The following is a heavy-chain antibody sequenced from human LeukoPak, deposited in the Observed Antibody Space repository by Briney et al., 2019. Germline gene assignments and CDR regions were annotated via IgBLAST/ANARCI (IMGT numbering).Heavy chain of an antibody. CDR1: GFTFSSYG. V-gene: IGHV3-33*01. Sequence: PGGSLRLSFSASGFTFSSYGMHWVRQAPGKGLEWVAVIWYDGSNKYYADSVKGRFTISRDNSKNTLYLQMNSLRAEDTAVYYCARAKDGYLDYWGQGTLVTVSS. CDR2: IWYDGSNK. D-gene: IGHD5-24*01. J-gene: IGHJ4*02. CDR3: ARAKDGYLDY.